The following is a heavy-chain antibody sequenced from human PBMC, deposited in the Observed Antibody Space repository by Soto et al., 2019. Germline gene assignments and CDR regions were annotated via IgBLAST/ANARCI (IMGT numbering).Heavy chain of an antibody. CDR1: GFSLSNARMG. V-gene: IGHV2-26*01. Sequence: QVTLKESGPVLVKPTETLTLTCTVSGFSLSNARMGVSWIRQPPGKALEWLAHIFSNDEKSYSTSLKSRLTNPKDTSKSPVGPTLTNMEPVDTATYYWARVGVVASTPSYYYGMDVWGQGTTVTVSS. J-gene: IGHJ6*02. CDR3: ARVGVVASTPSYYYGMDV. CDR2: IFSNDEK. D-gene: IGHD2-15*01.